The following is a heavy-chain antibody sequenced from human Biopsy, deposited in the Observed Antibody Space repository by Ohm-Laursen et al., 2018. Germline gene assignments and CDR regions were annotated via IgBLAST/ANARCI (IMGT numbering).Heavy chain of an antibody. Sequence: SVKVSCKAPGGTFSNYGVNWVRQAPGQGLEWMGRIIPILRTTAYAQTFLGRVTITADSPTSTVDMELTSLTSDDTAVYFCAREAIGYQLPCDDWGQGTLVTVSS. J-gene: IGHJ4*02. CDR1: GGTFSNYG. CDR2: IIPILRTT. V-gene: IGHV1-69*11. D-gene: IGHD2-2*01. CDR3: AREAIGYQLPCDD.